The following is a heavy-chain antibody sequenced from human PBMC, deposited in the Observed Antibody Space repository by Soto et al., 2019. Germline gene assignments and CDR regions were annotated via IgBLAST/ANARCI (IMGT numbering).Heavy chain of an antibody. Sequence: SETLSLTCTVSGGSIYRSGYYWGWIRQPPGRGLEWIGNIDYNGVTYSNPSLKSRVTKSRDTSNIQFSLKLTAVTAADTALYYCGKVLVGAAGHTDSDSWGPGTLVTVSS. CDR1: GGSIYRSGYY. V-gene: IGHV4-39*01. D-gene: IGHD2-15*01. CDR3: GKVLVGAAGHTDSDS. J-gene: IGHJ4*02. CDR2: IDYNGVT.